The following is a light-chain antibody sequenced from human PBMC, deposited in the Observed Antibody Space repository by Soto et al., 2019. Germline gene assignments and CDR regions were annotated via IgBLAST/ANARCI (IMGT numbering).Light chain of an antibody. V-gene: IGLV1-40*01. CDR2: GNS. J-gene: IGLJ7*01. CDR3: QSYDSSAAV. CDR1: SSNIGAGYD. Sequence: QAVVTQPPSVSGAPGQRVTISCTGSSSNIGAGYDVHWYQQLPGTAPKLLIYGNSNRPSGVPDRFSGSKSGTSASLAITGLQAEDEADYYCQSYDSSAAVFGGGTQLTVL.